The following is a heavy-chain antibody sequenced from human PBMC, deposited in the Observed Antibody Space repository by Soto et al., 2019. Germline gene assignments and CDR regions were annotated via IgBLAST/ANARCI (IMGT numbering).Heavy chain of an antibody. CDR1: GSTFSSYA. J-gene: IGHJ4*02. CDR2: ISGSGGSA. CDR3: AKRGELPWYYFDY. Sequence: GSSLRPSCAASGSTFSSYAMSWVRQAPGKGLEWVSAISGSGGSAYYADSVKGRFTISRDNSKNTLYLQMNSLRAEDTAVYYCAKRGELPWYYFDYWGQGTLVTVSS. V-gene: IGHV3-23*01. D-gene: IGHD1-26*01.